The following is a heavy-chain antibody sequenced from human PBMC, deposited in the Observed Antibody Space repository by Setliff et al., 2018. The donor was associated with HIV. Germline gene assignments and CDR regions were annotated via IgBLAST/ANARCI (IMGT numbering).Heavy chain of an antibody. CDR2: IYPSGNI. CDR3: ARDAGPHYGSGPPLEY. Sequence: SETPSLTCTVSGGSISRYYWSWIRQPAGKGLEWIGRIYPSGNINYNPSLKSRLTMSIDTSKNQFSLKLSSVTATDTAVYYCARDAGPHYGSGPPLEYWGQGIQVTVSS. V-gene: IGHV4-4*07. D-gene: IGHD3-10*01. CDR1: GGSISRYY. J-gene: IGHJ4*02.